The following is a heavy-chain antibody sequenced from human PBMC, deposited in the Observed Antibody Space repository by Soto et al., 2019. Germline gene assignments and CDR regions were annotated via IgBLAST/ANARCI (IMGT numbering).Heavy chain of an antibody. CDR3: ARYRCKVYDFWRGYPVGMDV. D-gene: IGHD3-3*01. V-gene: IGHV1-18*01. CDR2: ISAYNGNT. CDR1: GYTFTSYG. J-gene: IGHJ6*02. Sequence: ASVKVSCKASGYTFTSYGISWVRQAPGQGLEWMGWISAYNGNTNYAQKLQGRVTMTTDTSTSTAYMELRRLRSDDTAGYYRARYRCKVYDFWRGYPVGMDVGGQGTTVTVSS.